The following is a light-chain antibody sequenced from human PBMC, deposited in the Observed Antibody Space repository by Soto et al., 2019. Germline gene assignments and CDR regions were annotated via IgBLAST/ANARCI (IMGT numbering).Light chain of an antibody. CDR1: QRVSGNY. CDR2: GAS. J-gene: IGKJ5*01. Sequence: EIVLTQAPGTLSLSPGERATLSCRASQRVSGNYLAWYQQKPGQARRPLIYGASSRATGIPDRFSGSGSGTDFTLIITRLEPEDFAVYYCQQYGSSPSTFGQGTRLEIK. CDR3: QQYGSSPST. V-gene: IGKV3-20*01.